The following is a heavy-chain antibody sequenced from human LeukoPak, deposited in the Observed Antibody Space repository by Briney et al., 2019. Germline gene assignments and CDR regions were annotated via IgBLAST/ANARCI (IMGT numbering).Heavy chain of an antibody. Sequence: ASVKVSCKASGGTFSSYAISWVRQAPGQGLEWMGWISAYNGNTNYAQKLQGRVTMTTDTSTSTAYMELRSLRPDDTAVYYCARVGAMAWWLDYWGQGTLVTVSS. V-gene: IGHV1-18*01. CDR2: ISAYNGNT. J-gene: IGHJ4*02. CDR1: GGTFSSYA. D-gene: IGHD1-26*01. CDR3: ARVGAMAWWLDY.